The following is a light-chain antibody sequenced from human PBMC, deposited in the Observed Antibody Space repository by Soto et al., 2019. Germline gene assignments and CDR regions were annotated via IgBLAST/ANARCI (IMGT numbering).Light chain of an antibody. Sequence: VLTQAPGTLSLSPGERATPSCRASQSVSNNYLAWYQQKPGQAPRLLIYGASNRATGIPDRFSGSGSGTDFTPTISRLEPEDFAVYYCQQYGSSVTFGQGTKVDIK. CDR2: GAS. V-gene: IGKV3-20*01. CDR3: QQYGSSVT. J-gene: IGKJ1*01. CDR1: QSVSNNY.